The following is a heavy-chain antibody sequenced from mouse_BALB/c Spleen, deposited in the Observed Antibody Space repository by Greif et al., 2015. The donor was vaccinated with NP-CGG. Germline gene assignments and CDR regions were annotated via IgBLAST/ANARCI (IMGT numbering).Heavy chain of an antibody. CDR3: GAVYYDYDPYAMDY. J-gene: IGHJ4*01. CDR1: GFSFTSYG. D-gene: IGHD2-4*01. CDR2: IWRGGST. Sequence: QVQLQQSGPGLVQPSQSLSITCTVSGFSFTSYGVHWVRQSPGKGLEWLGEIWRGGSTAYNADFISRLSISKDNSKSHVFFKMHSLQADDAAIYYCGAVYYDYDPYAMDYWGQGTSVTVSS. V-gene: IGHV2-4-1*01.